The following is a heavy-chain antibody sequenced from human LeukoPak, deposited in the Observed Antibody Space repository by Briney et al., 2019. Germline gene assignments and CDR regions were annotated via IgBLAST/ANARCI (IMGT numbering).Heavy chain of an antibody. CDR3: ARNFDRKGFDP. J-gene: IGHJ5*02. V-gene: IGHV1-2*02. D-gene: IGHD3-9*01. CDR1: GYTFTGYY. Sequence: ASVKVSCKASGYTFTGYYMNWVRQAPGQGLEWMGWINSDSGFTKYAQKFQGRVTMTRDTSITTVYMDLTRLTSDDTAVYYCARNFDRKGFDPWGRGTLVTVSS. CDR2: INSDSGFT.